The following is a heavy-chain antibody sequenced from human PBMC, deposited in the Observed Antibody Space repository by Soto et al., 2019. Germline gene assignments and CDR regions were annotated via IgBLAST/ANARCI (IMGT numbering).Heavy chain of an antibody. Sequence: SETLSLTCTVSGGSISSYYWSWIRQPPGKGLEWIGYIYYSGSTNYNPSLKSRVTISVDTSKNQFSLKLSSVTAADTAVYYCAREGQYCSGGSCRPQTYYYYYMDVWGKGTTVTVSS. D-gene: IGHD2-15*01. J-gene: IGHJ6*03. CDR1: GGSISSYY. CDR3: AREGQYCSGGSCRPQTYYYYYMDV. CDR2: IYYSGST. V-gene: IGHV4-59*01.